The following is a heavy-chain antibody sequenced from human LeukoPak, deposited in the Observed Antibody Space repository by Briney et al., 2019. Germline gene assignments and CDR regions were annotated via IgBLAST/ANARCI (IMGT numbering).Heavy chain of an antibody. V-gene: IGHV1-2*02. Sequence: ASVKVSCKVSGYTLTELSMHWVRQAPGKGLEWMGGFNPNSGDTIYAQKFQGRVTMTRDTSINTAYMELSRLRSDDTAVYYCARDRGTFYYYYMDVWGKGTTVTVSS. CDR1: GYTLTELS. J-gene: IGHJ6*03. D-gene: IGHD1-7*01. CDR2: FNPNSGDT. CDR3: ARDRGTFYYYYMDV.